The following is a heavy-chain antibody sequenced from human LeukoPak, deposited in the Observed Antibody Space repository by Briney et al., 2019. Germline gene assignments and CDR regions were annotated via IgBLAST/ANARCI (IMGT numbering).Heavy chain of an antibody. J-gene: IGHJ4*02. D-gene: IGHD1-26*01. Sequence: PGGSLRLSCAASGFTFSNYAMSWVRQAPGKGLEWVSSISSRSSYIYYADSVKGRFTISRDNAKNSLYLQMNSLRAEDTAVYYCASKSGSYQAPIDYWGQGTLVTVSS. CDR3: ASKSGSYQAPIDY. V-gene: IGHV3-21*01. CDR2: ISSRSSYI. CDR1: GFTFSNYA.